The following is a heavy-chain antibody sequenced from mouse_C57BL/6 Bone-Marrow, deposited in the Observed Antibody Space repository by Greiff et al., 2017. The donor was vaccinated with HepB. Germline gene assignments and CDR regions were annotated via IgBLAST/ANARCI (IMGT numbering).Heavy chain of an antibody. J-gene: IGHJ3*01. V-gene: IGHV1-55*01. CDR3: ASLYYYGSSSLAY. CDR2: IYPGSGST. D-gene: IGHD1-1*01. Sequence: QVQLKQPGAELVKPGASVKMSCKASGYTFTSYWITWVKQRPGQGLEWIGDIYPGSGSTNYNEKFKSKATLTVDTSSSTAYMQLSSLTSEDSAVYYCASLYYYGSSSLAYWGQGTLVTVSA. CDR1: GYTFTSYW.